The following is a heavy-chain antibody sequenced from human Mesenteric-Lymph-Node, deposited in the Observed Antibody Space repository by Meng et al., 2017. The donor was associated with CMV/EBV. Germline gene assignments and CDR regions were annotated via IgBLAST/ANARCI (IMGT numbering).Heavy chain of an antibody. D-gene: IGHD4-17*01. J-gene: IGHJ4*02. CDR3: ARGRSTRTTSYTGTFDY. CDR2: IYHSGST. Sequence: SETLSLTCGVYGGSFSNYYWSWIRQPPGKGLEWIGRIYHSGSTYYSPSLKSRVTISLDTSKNHFSLKLSSVTAADTAVYYCARGRSTRTTSYTGTFDYWGRGTLVTVSS. CDR1: GGSFSNYY. V-gene: IGHV4-34*01.